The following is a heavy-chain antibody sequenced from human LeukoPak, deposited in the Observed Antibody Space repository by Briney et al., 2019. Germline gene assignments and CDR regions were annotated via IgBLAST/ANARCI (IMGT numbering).Heavy chain of an antibody. J-gene: IGHJ3*02. CDR2: ASASIAAT. Sequence: PGGSLTLSCVGSEFTFNNFAINSGRQAPGGRLECGAAASASIAATYHADSVRSRFTISRDKSKNKVYLQMNSLRVEDTAVYHCAKGLSASGHFNAFDIWGQGTMVTVSS. CDR1: EFTFNNFA. D-gene: IGHD3-3*01. CDR3: AKGLSASGHFNAFDI. V-gene: IGHV3-23*01.